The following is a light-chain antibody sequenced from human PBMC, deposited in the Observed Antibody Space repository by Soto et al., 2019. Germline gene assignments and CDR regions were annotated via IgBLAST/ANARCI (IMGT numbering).Light chain of an antibody. CDR1: QSVSSN. Sequence: EIVMTQSPATLSVSPGERATLSCRASQSVSSNLAWYQQKPCQAPRLLLYGASIRATGIPARFSGSGSGTEFTLTISSLQSEDFAVYYCQQYNKWPPYTFGQGTKLEIK. CDR3: QQYNKWPPYT. J-gene: IGKJ2*01. CDR2: GAS. V-gene: IGKV3-15*01.